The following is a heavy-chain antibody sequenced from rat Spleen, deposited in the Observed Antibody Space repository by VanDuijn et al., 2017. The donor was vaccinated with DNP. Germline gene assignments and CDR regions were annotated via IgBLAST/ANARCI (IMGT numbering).Heavy chain of an antibody. CDR1: GFIFSNFG. CDR3: ARDQRGFAY. D-gene: IGHD4-3*01. J-gene: IGHJ3*01. Sequence: EVQLVESGGGLVQAGGSLTVSCAASGFIFSNFGMAWVRQAPTKGLEWVASITNSGGRTFYRDSVKGRFTVSRDNAKSTLYLQMDSLRSEDTATYYCARDQRGFAYWGQGTLVTVSS. CDR2: ITNSGGRT. V-gene: IGHV5S13*01.